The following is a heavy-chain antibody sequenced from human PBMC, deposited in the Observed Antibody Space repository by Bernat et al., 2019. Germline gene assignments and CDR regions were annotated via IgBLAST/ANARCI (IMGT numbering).Heavy chain of an antibody. J-gene: IGHJ5*02. D-gene: IGHD6-19*01. CDR2: IYYSGST. V-gene: IGHV4-39*01. CDR3: ARHLYSSGWYLNLFDP. Sequence: QLQLQESGPGLVKPSETLSLTCTVSGGSISSSSYYWGWIRQPPGKGLEWIGSIYYSGSTYYNPSLKSRVTISVDTSKNQFSLKLSSVTAADTAVYYCARHLYSSGWYLNLFDPWGQGTLVTVSS. CDR1: GGSISSSSYY.